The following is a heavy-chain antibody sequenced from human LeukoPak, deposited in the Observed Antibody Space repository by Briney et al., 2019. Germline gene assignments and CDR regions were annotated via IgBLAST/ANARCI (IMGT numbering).Heavy chain of an antibody. CDR2: INAGNGNT. J-gene: IGHJ4*02. D-gene: IGHD6-19*01. Sequence: GASVKVSCTASGYTFTSYAMHWVRQAPGQRLEWMGWINAGNGNTKYSQKFQGRVTITRDTSASTAYMELSSLRSEDTAVYYCAREHIAVAADYWGQGTLVTVSS. CDR3: AREHIAVAADY. V-gene: IGHV1-3*01. CDR1: GYTFTSYA.